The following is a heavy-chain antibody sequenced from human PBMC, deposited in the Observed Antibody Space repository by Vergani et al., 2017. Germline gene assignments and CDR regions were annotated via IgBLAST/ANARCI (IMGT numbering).Heavy chain of an antibody. CDR2: ISGSGGST. V-gene: IGHV3-23*04. J-gene: IGHJ4*02. Sequence: EVQLVESGGGLVQPGGSLRLSCAASGFTFSSYAMSWVRQAPGKGLEWVSAISGSGGSTYYADSVKGRFTISRDNSKNTLYLQMNSLRAEDTAVYYCARIRYDFWSGYPGYYFDYWGQGTLVTVSS. CDR3: ARIRYDFWSGYPGYYFDY. CDR1: GFTFSSYA. D-gene: IGHD3-3*01.